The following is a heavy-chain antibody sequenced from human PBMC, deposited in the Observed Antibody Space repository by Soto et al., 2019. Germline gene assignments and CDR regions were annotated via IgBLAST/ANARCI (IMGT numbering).Heavy chain of an antibody. CDR3: ATDPNPGIAVAGTYHYYGMDV. V-gene: IGHV1-24*01. D-gene: IGHD6-19*01. J-gene: IGHJ6*02. Sequence: QVQLVQSGAEVKKPGASVKVSCKVSGYTLTELSMHWVRQAPGKGLEWMGGFDPEDGETIYAQKFQGRVTMTEDTSTDTAYMELSSLRSEDTDVYYCATDPNPGIAVAGTYHYYGMDVWGQGTTVTVSS. CDR2: FDPEDGET. CDR1: GYTLTELS.